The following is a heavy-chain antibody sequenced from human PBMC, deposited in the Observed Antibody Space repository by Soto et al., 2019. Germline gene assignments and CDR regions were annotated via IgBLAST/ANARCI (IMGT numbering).Heavy chain of an antibody. CDR1: GFTFSSYA. D-gene: IGHD1-1*01. Sequence: GGSLRLSCAASGFTFSSYAMSWVRQAPGKGLEWVSTISRSGDTTYYADSVKGRFTVSRDNSKNALYLQLNSLRAEDTAVYYCARPFPDNTYYYYGMDVWGQGTTVTVSS. CDR2: ISRSGDTT. J-gene: IGHJ6*02. CDR3: ARPFPDNTYYYYGMDV. V-gene: IGHV3-23*01.